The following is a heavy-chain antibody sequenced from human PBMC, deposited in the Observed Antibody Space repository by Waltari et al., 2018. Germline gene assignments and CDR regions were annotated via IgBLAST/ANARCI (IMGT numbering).Heavy chain of an antibody. CDR2: IKQDGSEK. Sequence: EVQLVASGGGLAQPGGSLRLSCAASGLSFINSWMTWVRQASGKGPEWVANIKQDGSEKYYMDSVKGRFTISRDNAKNSLYLQMNNLRVEDTAVYYCTRGGRDSSWYWRDWGQGTLVTVSS. CDR3: TRGGRDSSWYWRD. J-gene: IGHJ4*02. D-gene: IGHD6-13*01. V-gene: IGHV3-7*01. CDR1: GLSFINSW.